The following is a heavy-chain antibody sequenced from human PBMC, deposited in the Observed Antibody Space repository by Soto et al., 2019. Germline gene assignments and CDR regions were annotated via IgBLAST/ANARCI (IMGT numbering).Heavy chain of an antibody. CDR2: IYWDDDK. V-gene: IGHV2-5*02. CDR3: AHSTDYSNYDLGPWFDP. CDR1: GFSLSTSGVG. J-gene: IGHJ5*02. Sequence: SGPTLGNPTQTLTLTWTFSGFSLSTSGVGVGWIRQPPGKALEWLALIYWDDDKRYSPSLKSRLTITKDTSKNQVVLTMTNMDPVDTATYYCAHSTDYSNYDLGPWFDPWGQGTLVTVSS. D-gene: IGHD4-4*01.